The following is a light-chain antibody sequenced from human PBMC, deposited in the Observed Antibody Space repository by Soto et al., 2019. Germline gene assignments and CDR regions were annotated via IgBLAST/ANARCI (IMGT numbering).Light chain of an antibody. CDR3: QQSYITPWT. Sequence: DIQMTQSPSSLSASVGDRVTITCRASQSISSYLNWYQQKPGKAPKLLIYAASRWQSGVPSRFSGSGSGTDFTLTISSLQPEDFATYYCQQSYITPWTFGQGTKVEIK. CDR1: QSISSY. J-gene: IGKJ1*01. V-gene: IGKV1-39*01. CDR2: AAS.